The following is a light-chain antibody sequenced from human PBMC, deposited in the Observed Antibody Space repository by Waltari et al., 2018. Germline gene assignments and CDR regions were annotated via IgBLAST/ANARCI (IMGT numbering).Light chain of an antibody. V-gene: IGLV1-44*01. Sequence: QSVLTQPPSASGTPGQRVTISCSGNSSNIGNNTVHWYQQLPGTSPKLLIYTTNQRPSVVPDRFSGAKSGTSAALAISGLQSEDEADYYCATWDDSLNGPVFGGGTKLTVL. CDR1: SSNIGNNT. CDR3: ATWDDSLNGPV. J-gene: IGLJ2*01. CDR2: TTN.